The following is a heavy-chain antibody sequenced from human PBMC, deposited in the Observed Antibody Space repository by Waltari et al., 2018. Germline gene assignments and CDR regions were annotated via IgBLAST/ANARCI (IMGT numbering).Heavy chain of an antibody. CDR1: GFTFSSYE. V-gene: IGHV3-48*03. CDR3: ARPSTEYYFYYYCMDV. Sequence: EVQVVESGGGLVQPGGSLRLSCTASGFTFSSYEMNWFRQAPGKGLEWISYIDNTGNTVYYADSVKCRFTISRDNAKNSLFLLMNSLRAEDTAVYYCARPSTEYYFYYYCMDVWGKGTTVTVS. J-gene: IGHJ6*03. CDR2: IDNTGNTV.